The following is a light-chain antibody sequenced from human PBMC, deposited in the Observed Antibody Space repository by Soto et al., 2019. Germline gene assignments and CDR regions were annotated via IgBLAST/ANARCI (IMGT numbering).Light chain of an antibody. J-gene: IGLJ1*01. V-gene: IGLV2-14*03. CDR1: SSDVGGYNY. CDR2: DVS. CDR3: CSYTTSNTRQIV. Sequence: QSALTQPASVSGSPGQSIIISCTGTSSDVGGYNYVSWYQQHPGKAPKFMIYDVSSRPSGVSNRFSGSKSGNTASLTISGLQAEDEADYYCCSYTTSNTRQIVFGTGTQLTVL.